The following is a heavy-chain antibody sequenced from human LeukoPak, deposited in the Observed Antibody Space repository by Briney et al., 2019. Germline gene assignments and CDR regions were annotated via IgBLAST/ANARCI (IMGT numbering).Heavy chain of an antibody. V-gene: IGHV3-48*03. Sequence: PGGSLRLSCAASGFTFSSYEMNWVRQAPGKGLEWVSYISSSGSTIYYADSVKGRFTISRDNAKNSLYLQMNSLRAEDTAVYYCAELGITXIGGVXGXGTTVTIS. CDR3: AELGITXIGGV. CDR1: GFTFSSYE. CDR2: ISSSGSTI. J-gene: IGHJ6*03. D-gene: IGHD3-10*02.